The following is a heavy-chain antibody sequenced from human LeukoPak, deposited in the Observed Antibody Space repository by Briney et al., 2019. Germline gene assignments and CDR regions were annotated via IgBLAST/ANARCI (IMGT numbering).Heavy chain of an antibody. CDR2: ITDTGGHT. J-gene: IGHJ4*02. Sequence: GGSLRLSCAASGFTLSNSAMTWVRQAPGKGLDWVSIITDTGGHTFYADSVRGRFTISRDGSKNTLYLQMNSLTADDTAVYYCARDLKGSAWYVDYWGQGTLVTVSS. CDR3: ARDLKGSAWYVDY. D-gene: IGHD6-19*01. V-gene: IGHV3-23*01. CDR1: GFTLSNSA.